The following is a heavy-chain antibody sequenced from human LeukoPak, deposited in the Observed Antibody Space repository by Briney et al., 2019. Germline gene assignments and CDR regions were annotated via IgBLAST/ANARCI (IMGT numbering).Heavy chain of an antibody. D-gene: IGHD3-3*01. Sequence: ASVKVSCKASGYTFTSYDINWVRQATGQGLEWMGWMNPNSGNTGYAQKFQGRVTMTRNTSISTAYMELSSLRSEDTAVYYCARGGSRFSEWLSVGDFDYWGQGTLVTVSS. V-gene: IGHV1-8*01. CDR2: MNPNSGNT. CDR3: ARGGSRFSEWLSVGDFDY. J-gene: IGHJ4*02. CDR1: GYTFTSYD.